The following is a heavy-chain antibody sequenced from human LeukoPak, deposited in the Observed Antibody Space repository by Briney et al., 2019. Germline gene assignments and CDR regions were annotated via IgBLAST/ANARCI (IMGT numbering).Heavy chain of an antibody. CDR1: GFTFSSYA. D-gene: IGHD3-10*01. CDR2: ISGSGGST. V-gene: IGHV3-23*01. Sequence: GGSLRLSCAASGFTFSSYAMSWVRQAPGKELEWVSAISGSGGSTYYADSVKGRFTISRDNSKNTLYLQMNSLRAEDTAVYYCAKGRVRGVINYFDYWGQGTLVTVSS. CDR3: AKGRVRGVINYFDY. J-gene: IGHJ4*02.